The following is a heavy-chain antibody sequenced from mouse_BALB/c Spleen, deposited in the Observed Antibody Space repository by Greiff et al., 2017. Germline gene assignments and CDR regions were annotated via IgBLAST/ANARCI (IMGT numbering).Heavy chain of an antibody. J-gene: IGHJ1*01. D-gene: IGHD4-1*01. Sequence: EVQGVESGGGLVKLGGSLKLSCAASGFTFSSYYMSWVRQTPEKRLELVAAINSNGGSTYYPDTVKGRFTISRDNAKNTLYLQMSSLKSEDTALYYCAKTGTNWYFDVWGAGTTVTVSS. CDR3: AKTGTNWYFDV. CDR1: GFTFSSYY. V-gene: IGHV5-6-2*01. CDR2: INSNGGST.